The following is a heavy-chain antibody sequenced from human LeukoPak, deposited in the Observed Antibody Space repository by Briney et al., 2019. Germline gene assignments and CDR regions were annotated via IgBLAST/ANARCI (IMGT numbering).Heavy chain of an antibody. CDR1: GGTFSSYA. D-gene: IGHD5-18*01. Sequence: GASVKVSCKASGGTFSSYAISWERQAPGQGLEWMGGIIPIFGTANYAQKFQGRVTITADESTSTAYMELSSLRSEDTAVYYCARDQYSYGWNYWGQGTLVTVSS. CDR3: ARDQYSYGWNY. V-gene: IGHV1-69*13. J-gene: IGHJ4*02. CDR2: IIPIFGTA.